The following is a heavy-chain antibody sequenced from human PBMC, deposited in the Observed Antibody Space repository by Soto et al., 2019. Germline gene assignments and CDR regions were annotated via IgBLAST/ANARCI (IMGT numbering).Heavy chain of an antibody. CDR3: VRRFFADFWSPYYYFDY. D-gene: IGHD3-10*01. J-gene: IGHJ4*02. CDR1: GYVFTSFG. Sequence: GSVKVSCKTSGYVFTSFGISWVRQAPGQGLEWMGWVRPYNGDTKYAEKFQGRVTMTSDTSTTKAYMELSGLRSDDTAVYCCVRRFFADFWSPYYYFDYWGQGTQVTVSS. V-gene: IGHV1-18*04. CDR2: VRPYNGDT.